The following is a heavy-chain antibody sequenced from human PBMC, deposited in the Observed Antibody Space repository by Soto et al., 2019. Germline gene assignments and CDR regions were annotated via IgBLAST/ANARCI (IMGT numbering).Heavy chain of an antibody. J-gene: IGHJ4*02. Sequence: PGGSLRLSCAASGFTFSSYAMHWVRQAPGKGLEWVAVISYDGSNKYYADSVKGRFTISRDNSKNTLYLQMNSLRAEDTAVYYWAREDYYYDSSGPMDYWGQGTLVTVSS. CDR2: ISYDGSNK. CDR3: AREDYYYDSSGPMDY. CDR1: GFTFSSYA. D-gene: IGHD3-22*01. V-gene: IGHV3-30-3*01.